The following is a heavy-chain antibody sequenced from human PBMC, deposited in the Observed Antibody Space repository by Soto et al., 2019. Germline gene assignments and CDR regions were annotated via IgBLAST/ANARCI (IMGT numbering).Heavy chain of an antibody. V-gene: IGHV3-23*01. J-gene: IGHJ4*02. D-gene: IGHD3-22*01. Sequence: EVQLLESGGGLVQPGGSLRLSCAASGFTFSSYAMSWVRQAPGKGLEWVSAISGSGGSTYYADSVKGRFTISRDNSKNTLYLQMNSLRAEDTAVYYCEKDSYYYDSSGYYYALDYWGQGTLVTVSS. CDR2: ISGSGGST. CDR3: EKDSYYYDSSGYYYALDY. CDR1: GFTFSSYA.